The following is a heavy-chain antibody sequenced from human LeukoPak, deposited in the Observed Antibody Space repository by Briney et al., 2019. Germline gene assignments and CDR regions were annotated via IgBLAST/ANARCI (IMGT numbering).Heavy chain of an antibody. J-gene: IGHJ4*02. Sequence: PGGSLRLSCAASGFTFDDYAMHWVRQAPGKGLEWVSLISGDGGRTYYADSVKGRFTISRDSSKNSLYLQMNSLRTEDTALYYCAKDIPHYYDSSGFYGDYFDYWGQGTLVTVSS. V-gene: IGHV3-43*02. CDR2: ISGDGGRT. CDR3: AKDIPHYYDSSGFYGDYFDY. CDR1: GFTFDDYA. D-gene: IGHD3-22*01.